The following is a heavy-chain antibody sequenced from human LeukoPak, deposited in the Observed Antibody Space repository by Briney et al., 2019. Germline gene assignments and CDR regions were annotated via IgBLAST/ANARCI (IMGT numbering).Heavy chain of an antibody. Sequence: PGRSLRLSCAASGFTFSSYGFHWVRQAPGKGLEWVATISFDGRNKYFADSVKGRFAISRDNSKDTLYLQMNSLRAEDTAVYYCAKIGSSPSRVDYWGQGTLVTVSS. CDR3: AKIGSSPSRVDY. V-gene: IGHV3-30*09. CDR1: GFTFSSYG. D-gene: IGHD6-6*01. J-gene: IGHJ4*02. CDR2: ISFDGRNK.